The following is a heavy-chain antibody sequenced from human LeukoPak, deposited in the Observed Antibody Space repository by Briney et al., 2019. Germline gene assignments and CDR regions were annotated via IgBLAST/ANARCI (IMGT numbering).Heavy chain of an antibody. V-gene: IGHV3-53*01. J-gene: IGHJ3*02. CDR3: ARVIPVRGVTGAFDI. Sequence: GGSLRLSCAASGFTVSRNYMSWVRQAPGKGLEWVSVLYSDGSTYHADSVKGRFTISRDNSKNTLYLQMNSLRAEDTAVYYCARVIPVRGVTGAFDIWGQGTMVTVSS. D-gene: IGHD3-10*01. CDR1: GFTVSRNY. CDR2: LYSDGST.